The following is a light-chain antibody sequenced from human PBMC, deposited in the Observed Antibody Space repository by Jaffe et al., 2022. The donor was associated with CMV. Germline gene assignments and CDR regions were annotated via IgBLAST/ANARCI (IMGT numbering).Light chain of an antibody. CDR1: SSNIGNHY. CDR3: TSWDGTIRGVL. V-gene: IGLV1-47*01. Sequence: QSVLTQPPSASGTPGQGVSISCSGSSSNIGNHYVYWYQQRPGAAPKLLIYKTDQRPSGVPDRFSGSKSGTSASLAISGLRSEDEADYYCTSWDGTIRGVLFGGGTKLTVL. J-gene: IGLJ2*01. CDR2: KTD.